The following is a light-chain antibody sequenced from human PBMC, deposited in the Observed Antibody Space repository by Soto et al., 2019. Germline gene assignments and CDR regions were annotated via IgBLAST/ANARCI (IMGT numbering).Light chain of an antibody. J-gene: IGKJ2*01. CDR3: QQYVSSHMYT. CDR1: QSLSGNY. V-gene: IGKV3-20*01. CDR2: GAS. Sequence: DIVLTQSPGTLSLSPGERATLSCRASQSLSGNYLAWYQQRPGQPPRLLIYGASSRATGIPDRFSGSGSGTAFTLTISRLELEDFAVYICQQYVSSHMYTFGQGTKLEIK.